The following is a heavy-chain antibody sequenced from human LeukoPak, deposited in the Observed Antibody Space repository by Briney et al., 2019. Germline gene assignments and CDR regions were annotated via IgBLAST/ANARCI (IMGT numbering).Heavy chain of an antibody. Sequence: SETLSLTCTVSGGSISSSSYYWGWIRQPPGKGLEWIGSIYYSGSTYYNPSLKSRVTISVDTSKNQFSLKLSSVTAADTAVYYCARVGGGLGDPPPDYWGQGTLVTVSS. CDR3: ARVGGGLGDPPPDY. V-gene: IGHV4-39*07. J-gene: IGHJ4*02. D-gene: IGHD3-16*01. CDR1: GGSISSSSYY. CDR2: IYYSGST.